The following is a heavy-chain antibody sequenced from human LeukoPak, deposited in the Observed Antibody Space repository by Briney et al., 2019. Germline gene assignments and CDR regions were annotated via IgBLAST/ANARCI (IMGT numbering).Heavy chain of an antibody. Sequence: GGSLRLSCAASGFTSSNAWMSWVRQAPGKGLEWVGRIKSKTDGGTTDYAAPVKGRFTISRDDSKNTLYLQMNSLKTEDTAVYYCTTTAAARKSKLGAFDIWGQGTMVTVSS. J-gene: IGHJ3*02. CDR3: TTTAAARKSKLGAFDI. D-gene: IGHD6-13*01. CDR1: GFTSSNAW. V-gene: IGHV3-15*01. CDR2: IKSKTDGGTT.